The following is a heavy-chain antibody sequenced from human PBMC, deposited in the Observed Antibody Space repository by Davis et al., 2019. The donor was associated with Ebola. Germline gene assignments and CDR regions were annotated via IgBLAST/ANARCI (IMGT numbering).Heavy chain of an antibody. CDR3: AKSISMFFRSSGPVY. Sequence: GESLKISCAASGFAFAAYAMHWVRQTPGKGLEWVAGITGSGHYIEYGDSVKGRFTISRDNSKNTLHLQMNSLRADDTAVYYCAKSISMFFRSSGPVYWGQGTLVTVSS. CDR1: GFAFAAYA. J-gene: IGHJ4*02. CDR2: ITGSGHYI. V-gene: IGHV3-23*01. D-gene: IGHD3-22*01.